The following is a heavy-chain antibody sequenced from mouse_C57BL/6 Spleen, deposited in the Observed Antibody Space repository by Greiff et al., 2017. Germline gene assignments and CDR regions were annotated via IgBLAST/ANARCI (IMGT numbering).Heavy chain of an antibody. CDR2: IDPSDSYT. J-gene: IGHJ2*01. V-gene: IGHV1-69*01. CDR3: ARSYYSNYFDY. CDR1: GYTFTSYW. D-gene: IGHD2-5*01. Sequence: QVQLQQSGAELVMPGASVKLSCKASGYTFTSYWMHWVKQRPGQGLEWIGEIDPSDSYTNYNQKFKGKSTLTVDKSSSTAYMPLSSLTSEDSAVYYCARSYYSNYFDYWGQGTTLTVSS.